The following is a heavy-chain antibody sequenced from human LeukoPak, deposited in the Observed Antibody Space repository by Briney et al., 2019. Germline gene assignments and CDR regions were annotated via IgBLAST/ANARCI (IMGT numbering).Heavy chain of an antibody. Sequence: ASVKVSCKASGGTFSSYAISWVRQAPGQGLEWMGGIIPIFGTANYAQKFQGRVTITTDESTSTAYMELSSLRSEDTAVYYCATYTVVPAASVDYYYMDVWGKGTTVTVSS. D-gene: IGHD2-2*01. CDR1: GGTFSSYA. J-gene: IGHJ6*03. CDR2: IIPIFGTA. V-gene: IGHV1-69*05. CDR3: ATYTVVPAASVDYYYMDV.